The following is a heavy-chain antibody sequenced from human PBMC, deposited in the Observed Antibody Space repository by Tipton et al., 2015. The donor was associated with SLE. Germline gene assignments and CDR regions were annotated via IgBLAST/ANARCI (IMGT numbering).Heavy chain of an antibody. D-gene: IGHD2-21*01. J-gene: IGHJ4*02. V-gene: IGHV4-39*07. CDR1: GGSISSSSYY. CDR2: IYYSGST. CDR3: RLIAITSLFDY. Sequence: LRLSCTVSGGSISSSSYYWGWIRKPPGKGLEWIGSIYYSGSTYYNPSLKSRVTISVDTSKNQFSLKLSSVTAADTAVYYCRLIAITSLFDYWGQGTLVTVSS.